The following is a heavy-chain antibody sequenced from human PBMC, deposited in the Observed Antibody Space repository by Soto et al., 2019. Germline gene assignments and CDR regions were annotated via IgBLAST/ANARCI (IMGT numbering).Heavy chain of an antibody. CDR3: ARRYGSAIDY. V-gene: IGHV4-59*08. D-gene: IGHD1-26*01. Sequence: QVQLQESGPGLVKPSETLSLTCTVSGGTISSWYWSWIRQPPGKGLEWIGYIYYSGSTNCNPSLKRRLTISVDTSKNQFSLKLSSVTAADTAVYYCARRYGSAIDYWGQGTLVTVSS. CDR1: GGTISSWY. CDR2: IYYSGST. J-gene: IGHJ4*02.